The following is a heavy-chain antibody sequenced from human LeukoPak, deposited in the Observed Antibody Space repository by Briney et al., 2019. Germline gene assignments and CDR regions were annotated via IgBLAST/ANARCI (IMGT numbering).Heavy chain of an antibody. CDR2: IYFSGST. CDR3: ASLYDSSGYDYPDY. CDR1: GGSISSGDYY. D-gene: IGHD3-22*01. Sequence: SQSLSLTCPVSGGSISSGDYYWGWIRPPPGKGLEWFGYIYFSGSTYYNPSLKSRVTISVDTSKNQFSLKLSSVTAADTAVYYCASLYDSSGYDYPDYWGQGTLVTVSS. J-gene: IGHJ4*02. V-gene: IGHV4-30-4*01.